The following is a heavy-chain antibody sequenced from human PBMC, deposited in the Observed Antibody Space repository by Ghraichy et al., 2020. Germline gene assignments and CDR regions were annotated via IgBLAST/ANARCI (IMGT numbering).Heavy chain of an antibody. CDR3: ARGRRGLGTYTSCLGV. J-gene: IGHJ6*04. CDR1: GGAISRGGYY. D-gene: IGHD2-2*01. V-gene: IGHV4-31*11. Sequence: SETLSLTCVVSGGAISRGGYYWSWIRQHPGKGLEWIGYIYHTGSTYYNPSLKSRITMSVDTSKNQFSLKLSSVTAADTAVYYCARGRRGLGTYTSCLGVWGKGTTVTVSS. CDR2: IYHTGST.